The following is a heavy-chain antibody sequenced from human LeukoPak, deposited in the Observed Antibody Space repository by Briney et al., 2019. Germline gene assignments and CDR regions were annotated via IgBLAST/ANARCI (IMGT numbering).Heavy chain of an antibody. Sequence: GESLKISCKGSGYSFPTYWIAWVRQMPGKGLEWMGIIYPDESNIRYSPSFQGQATISADKSISTAYLQWSSLKASDTAMYYCARPPSRGYSSSFEYWGQGTLVTVSS. CDR3: ARPPSRGYSSSFEY. J-gene: IGHJ4*02. CDR1: GYSFPTYW. D-gene: IGHD2-2*03. V-gene: IGHV5-51*01. CDR2: IYPDESNI.